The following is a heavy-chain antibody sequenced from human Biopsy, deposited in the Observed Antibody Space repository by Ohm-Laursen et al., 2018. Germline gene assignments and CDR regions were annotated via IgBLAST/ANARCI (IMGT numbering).Heavy chain of an antibody. CDR2: VNPNSGAT. J-gene: IGHJ4*02. CDR1: GSTFNDYF. D-gene: IGHD3-10*01. V-gene: IGHV1-2*02. CDR3: ARDRMTDVFGGPTRTDVFDS. Sequence: ASVKVSCKASGSTFNDYFTHWVRQSPGQGLEWMGWVNPNSGATNSAENFRDRVTLTRDTSISAVYIELRRLKSDDAAVYYCARDRMTDVFGGPTRTDVFDSWGQGTPVTVSS.